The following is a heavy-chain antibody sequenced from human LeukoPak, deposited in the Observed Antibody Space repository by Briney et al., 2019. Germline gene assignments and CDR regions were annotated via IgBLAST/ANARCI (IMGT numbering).Heavy chain of an antibody. D-gene: IGHD2-15*01. Sequence: GGSLRLSCAASGLTFSSYAMSWVRQAPGKGLEWVSAISGSGGSTYYADSVKGRFTISRDNSKNTLYLQMNSLRAEDTAVYYCAKEASSPPYYYYYMDVRGKGTTITVSS. CDR3: AKEASSPPYYYYYMDV. CDR1: GLTFSSYA. CDR2: ISGSGGST. V-gene: IGHV3-23*01. J-gene: IGHJ6*03.